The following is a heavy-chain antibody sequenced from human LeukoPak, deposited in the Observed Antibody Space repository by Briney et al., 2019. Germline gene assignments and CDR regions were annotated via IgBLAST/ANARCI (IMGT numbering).Heavy chain of an antibody. CDR3: ARAYDSSGSPLAVV. CDR1: GGSISSGGYY. Sequence: SETLSLTCTVSGGSISSGGYYWSWIRQHPGKGLEWIGYIYYSGSTYYNPSLKSRVTISVDTSKSQFSLKLSSVTAADTAVYYCARAYDSSGSPLAVVWGQGTMVTVSS. D-gene: IGHD3-22*01. J-gene: IGHJ3*01. CDR2: IYYSGST. V-gene: IGHV4-31*03.